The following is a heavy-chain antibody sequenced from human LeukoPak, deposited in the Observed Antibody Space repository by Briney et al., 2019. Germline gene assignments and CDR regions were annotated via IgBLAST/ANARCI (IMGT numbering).Heavy chain of an antibody. D-gene: IGHD1-26*01. V-gene: IGHV3-23*01. CDR3: AKDKLVTRLSDY. Sequence: GVSLRLSCAASGFTFGSYAMSWVRQAPGKGLEWVSAISGSGGSTYYADSVKGRFTISRDNSKNTLYLQMNSLRAEDTAVYYCAKDKLVTRLSDYWGQGTLVTVSS. CDR1: GFTFGSYA. J-gene: IGHJ4*02. CDR2: ISGSGGST.